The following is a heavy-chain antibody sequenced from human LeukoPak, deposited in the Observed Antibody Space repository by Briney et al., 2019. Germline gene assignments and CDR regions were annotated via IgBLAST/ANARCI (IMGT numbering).Heavy chain of an antibody. D-gene: IGHD3-10*01. J-gene: IGHJ6*03. CDR1: GGSISSYY. V-gene: IGHV4-59*01. CDR2: IYYSGST. Sequence: SETLSLTCTVSGGSISSYYWSWIRQPPGKGLEWIGYIYYSGSTNYNPSLKSRVTISVDTSKNQFSLKLSSVTAADTAVYYCAKDVMHYGSGRPFYMDVWGKGTTVTISS. CDR3: AKDVMHYGSGRPFYMDV.